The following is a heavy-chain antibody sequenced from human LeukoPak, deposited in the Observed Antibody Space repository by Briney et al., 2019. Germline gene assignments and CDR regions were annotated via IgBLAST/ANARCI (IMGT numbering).Heavy chain of an antibody. D-gene: IGHD7-27*01. Sequence: ASVKVSCKASGYTFTGYYMHWVRQAPGQGLEWMGWINPNSGGTNYAQKFQGRVTMTRDTSISTAYMELSRLRSDDTAVYYCARDRGNWGGRDAFDIWGRGTMVTVSS. CDR1: GYTFTGYY. CDR2: INPNSGGT. CDR3: ARDRGNWGGRDAFDI. V-gene: IGHV1-2*02. J-gene: IGHJ3*02.